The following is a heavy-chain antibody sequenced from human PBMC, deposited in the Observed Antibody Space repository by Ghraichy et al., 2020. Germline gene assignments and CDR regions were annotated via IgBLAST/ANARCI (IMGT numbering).Heavy chain of an antibody. D-gene: IGHD6-19*01. CDR1: GYTFTSYG. CDR2: ISAYNGNT. J-gene: IGHJ6*02. CDR3: ARVGIAVAGTRYYYYGMDV. Sequence: ASVKVSCKASGYTFTSYGISWVRQAPGQGLEWMGWISAYNGNTNYAQKLQGRVTMTTDTSTSTAYMELRSLRSDDTAVYYCARVGIAVAGTRYYYYGMDVWGQGTTVTVSS. V-gene: IGHV1-18*01.